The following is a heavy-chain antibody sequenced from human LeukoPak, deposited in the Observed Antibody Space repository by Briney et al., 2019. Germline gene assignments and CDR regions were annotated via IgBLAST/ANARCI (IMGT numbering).Heavy chain of an antibody. V-gene: IGHV4-39*01. J-gene: IGHJ5*02. CDR1: GGSISSGLY. CDR2: VSSGGTT. D-gene: IGHD4-17*01. CDR3: ARHDSYGSSNWFDP. Sequence: SETLSLTCTVSGGSISSGLYWGWIRQSPGRRLEWIASVSSGGTTYYNPSLESRVSISVDTSNNQFSLKLNSVTAADTAVYYCARHDSYGSSNWFDPWGQGTLVIVSS.